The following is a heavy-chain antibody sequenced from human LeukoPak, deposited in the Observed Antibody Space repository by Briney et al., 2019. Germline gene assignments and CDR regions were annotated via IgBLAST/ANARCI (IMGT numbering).Heavy chain of an antibody. Sequence: SVKVSCKASGYTFTGYYMHWVRQAPGQGLEWMGRINPNSGGTNYAQKFQGRVTMTRDTSISTAYMELSRLRSDDTAVYYCARDFGDYDFWSGYPRNWFDPWGQGTLVTVSS. J-gene: IGHJ5*02. D-gene: IGHD3-3*01. CDR3: ARDFGDYDFWSGYPRNWFDP. CDR1: GYTFTGYY. CDR2: INPNSGGT. V-gene: IGHV1-2*06.